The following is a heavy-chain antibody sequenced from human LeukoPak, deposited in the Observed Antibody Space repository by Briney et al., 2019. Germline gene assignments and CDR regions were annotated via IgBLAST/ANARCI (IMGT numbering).Heavy chain of an antibody. Sequence: GASVKVSCKASGYTFTSYGISWVRQAPGQGLEWMGWISAYNGNTNYAQKLQGRVTMTTDTSTSTAYMELRSLRSDDTAVYYCARAIKNYLPYYYYMDVWGKGTTVTVSS. CDR2: ISAYNGNT. CDR1: GYTFTSYG. D-gene: IGHD1-7*01. CDR3: ARAIKNYLPYYYYMDV. V-gene: IGHV1-18*01. J-gene: IGHJ6*03.